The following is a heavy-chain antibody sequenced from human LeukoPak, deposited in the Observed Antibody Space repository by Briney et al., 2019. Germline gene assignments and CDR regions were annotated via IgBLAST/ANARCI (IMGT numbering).Heavy chain of an antibody. D-gene: IGHD3-3*01. CDR2: INPSGGST. CDR3: ARPRTYYDFWRGYPPFDY. Sequence: ASVKVSCKASGYTFTSYYMHWVRQAPGQGLEWMGIINPSGGSTSYAQKFQGRVTMTRDTSTSTVYMELSSLRSEDTAVYYCARPRTYYDFWRGYPPFDYWGQGTLVTVSS. CDR1: GYTFTSYY. J-gene: IGHJ4*02. V-gene: IGHV1-46*01.